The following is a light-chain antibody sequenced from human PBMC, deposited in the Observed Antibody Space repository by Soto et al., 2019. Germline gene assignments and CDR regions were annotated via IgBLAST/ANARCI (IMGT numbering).Light chain of an antibody. CDR2: DAS. CDR1: QSVSNN. J-gene: IGKJ1*01. Sequence: EIVLTQSPVTLSLSPGERATLSCTASQSVSNNLAWYQQKPGQPPRLLIYDASDRAPAIPPRFSGTGSGTDFTLTISSLEREDFAIYFCQQRSNWPRTFGQGTRV. CDR3: QQRSNWPRT. V-gene: IGKV3-11*01.